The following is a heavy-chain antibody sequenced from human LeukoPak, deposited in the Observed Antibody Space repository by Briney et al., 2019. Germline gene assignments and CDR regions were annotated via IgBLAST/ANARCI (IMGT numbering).Heavy chain of an antibody. CDR2: IYYSGST. J-gene: IGHJ5*02. D-gene: IGHD6-13*01. Sequence: SEALSLTCTVSGGSISSSSYYWGWIRQPPGKGLEWIGSIYYSGSTYYNPSLKSRVTISVDTSKNQFSLKLSSVTAADTAVYYCARQNIAAAGTNWFDPWGQGTLVTVSS. CDR3: ARQNIAAAGTNWFDP. CDR1: GGSISSSSYY. V-gene: IGHV4-39*01.